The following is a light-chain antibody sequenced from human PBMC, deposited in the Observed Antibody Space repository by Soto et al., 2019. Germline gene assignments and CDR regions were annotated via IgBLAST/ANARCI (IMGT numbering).Light chain of an antibody. CDR2: AAS. CDR1: QSIAGF. Sequence: DIQMTQSPSSLSASVGDRVTITCRASQSIAGFLNWYQQKPGKAPNLLIYAASNLQSGVPSRFSGRGSGTVFTLTISSLQREDSATYYCQESYSALWSFGQGTRVEI. CDR3: QESYSALWS. V-gene: IGKV1-39*01. J-gene: IGKJ1*01.